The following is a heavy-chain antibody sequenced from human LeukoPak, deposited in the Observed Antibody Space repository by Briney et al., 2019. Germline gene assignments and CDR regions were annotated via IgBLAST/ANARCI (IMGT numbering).Heavy chain of an antibody. CDR3: ARSISGWENFDY. Sequence: GGSLRLSCAASGFTFSTYAMHWVRQAPGKGLEWVAVISYDGSNKYYADSVKGRFTISRDNSKNTLYLQMNSLRAEDTAVYYCARSISGWENFDYWGQGTLVTVSS. J-gene: IGHJ4*02. D-gene: IGHD6-19*01. CDR1: GFTFSTYA. CDR2: ISYDGSNK. V-gene: IGHV3-30-3*01.